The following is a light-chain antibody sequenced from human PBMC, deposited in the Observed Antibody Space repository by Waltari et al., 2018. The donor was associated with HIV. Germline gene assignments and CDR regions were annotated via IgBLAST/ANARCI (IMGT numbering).Light chain of an antibody. CDR2: EVT. CDR1: MSDIGAYDF. CDR3: SSYGDPLKVL. Sequence: QSALTHPPSAFGPLRQQVPLSRTASMSDIGAYDFVSWFQQHPLSPPKFLLYEVTRRPSGVSDRFSGSRSGNTAFLSISGLHPDDTATYFCSSYGDPLKVLFGGGTNLTVL. V-gene: IGLV2-8*01. J-gene: IGLJ3*02.